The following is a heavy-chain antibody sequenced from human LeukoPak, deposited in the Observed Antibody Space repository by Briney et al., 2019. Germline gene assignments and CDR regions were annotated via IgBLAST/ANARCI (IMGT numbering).Heavy chain of an antibody. CDR1: GFNFNHAW. V-gene: IGHV3-15*01. CDR3: VGRPWNFNY. Sequence: GGSLRLSCAASGFNFNHAWMSWVRQAPGKGLEWVGRIKSKNDGGTTDFAAPVKGRFTISRDDSKRMVFLEMNSLKTEDTAVYYCVGRPWNFNYWGQGTLVTVSS. CDR2: IKSKNDGGTT. D-gene: IGHD1-1*01. J-gene: IGHJ4*02.